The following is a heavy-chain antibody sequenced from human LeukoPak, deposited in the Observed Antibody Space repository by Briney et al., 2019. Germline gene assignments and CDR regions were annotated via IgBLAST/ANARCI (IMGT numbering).Heavy chain of an antibody. CDR1: GGSISSSPDY. CDR2: INHSGST. D-gene: IGHD4/OR15-4a*01. CDR3: ARGGGLTYNWFDP. J-gene: IGHJ5*02. V-gene: IGHV4-39*07. Sequence: SETLSLTCSVSGGSISSSPDYWSWIRQPPGKGLEWIGEINHSGSTNYNPSLKSRVTISVDTSKNQFSLKLSSVTAADTAVYYCARGGGLTYNWFDPWGQGTLVTVSS.